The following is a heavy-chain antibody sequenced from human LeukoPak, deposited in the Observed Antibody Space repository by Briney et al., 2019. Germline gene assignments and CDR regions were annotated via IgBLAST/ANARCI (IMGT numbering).Heavy chain of an antibody. J-gene: IGHJ4*02. CDR2: IYPGDSDT. Sequence: RTGESLKISCKGSGSSFTSYWIGWVGQMPGKGLEWMGIIYPGDSDTRYSPSFQGQVTISADKSISTAYLQWSSLKASDTAIYYCARRRGDCSSATCFLDFWGQGTLVTVSS. CDR1: GSSFTSYW. CDR3: ARRRGDCSSATCFLDF. D-gene: IGHD2-2*01. V-gene: IGHV5-51*01.